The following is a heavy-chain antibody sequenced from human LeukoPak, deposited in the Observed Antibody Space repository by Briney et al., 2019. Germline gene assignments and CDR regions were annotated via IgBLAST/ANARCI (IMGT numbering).Heavy chain of an antibody. Sequence: ASVKVSCKASGYTFTSYDINWVRQATGQGLEWMGWMNPNSGNTGYAQKFQGRVTITRNTSISTAYMELSSLRSEDTAVYYCARECYYDSSGYYYDAFDIWGQGTMVTVSS. CDR2: MNPNSGNT. D-gene: IGHD3-22*01. CDR3: ARECYYDSSGYYYDAFDI. V-gene: IGHV1-8*03. CDR1: GYTFTSYD. J-gene: IGHJ3*02.